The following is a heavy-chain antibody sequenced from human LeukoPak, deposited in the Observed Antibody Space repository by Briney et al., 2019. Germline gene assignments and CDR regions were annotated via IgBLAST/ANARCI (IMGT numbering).Heavy chain of an antibody. Sequence: SGALSLNCAVSGGSISSGGYYWSWIRQHPGRGLEWIGYIYYSGSTYYNPSLKSRVTISVDTSKNQFSLRLSSVTAAGTALYYCARAQRDYDILTGFSFDYWGQGTLVTVSS. J-gene: IGHJ4*02. CDR3: ARAQRDYDILTGFSFDY. CDR1: GGSISSGGYY. V-gene: IGHV4-31*11. D-gene: IGHD3-9*01. CDR2: IYYSGST.